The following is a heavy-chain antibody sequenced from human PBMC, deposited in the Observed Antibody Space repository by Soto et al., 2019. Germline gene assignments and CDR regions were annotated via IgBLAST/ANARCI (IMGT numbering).Heavy chain of an antibody. CDR3: AREGGWGVVVTAANYYGMDV. J-gene: IGHJ6*02. CDR2: IIPIFGTA. Sequence: SVKVSCKASGGTFSSYAVSWVRQAPGQGLEWMGGIIPIFGTANYAQKFQGRVTITADESTSTAYMELSSLRSEDTAVYYCAREGGWGVVVTAANYYGMDVWGQGTTVTVS. D-gene: IGHD2-21*02. CDR1: GGTFSSYA. V-gene: IGHV1-69*13.